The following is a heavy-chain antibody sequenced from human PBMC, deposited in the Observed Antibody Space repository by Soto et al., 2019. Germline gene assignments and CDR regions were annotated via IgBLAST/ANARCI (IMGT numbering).Heavy chain of an antibody. CDR1: GASLDPYY. V-gene: IGHV4-39*01. J-gene: IGHJ4*02. Sequence: QLQLQESGPGLLKPSETLSLTCTVSGASLDPYYWGWVRQPPGKRLEWIGTIYFGGTTYYNPSLKSRVIISVDTSKNELSLNLNSVTAADTALYFCARHFRAAYSSSWYPLFDYWGQGALVTVSP. CDR3: ARHFRAAYSSSWYPLFDY. CDR2: IYFGGTT. D-gene: IGHD6-13*01.